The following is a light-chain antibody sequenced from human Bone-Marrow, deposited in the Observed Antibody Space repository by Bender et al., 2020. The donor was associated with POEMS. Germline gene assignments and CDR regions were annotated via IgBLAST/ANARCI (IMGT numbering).Light chain of an antibody. CDR3: NSRDSDGKHLL. CDR2: GKD. Sequence: SSELTQDPAVSVALGQTVTITCQGDSLRSSYASWYQQKPGQAPILVMFGKDNRPSGIPDRFSGSSSGSTASLTITGAQSEDEADYYCNSRDSDGKHLLFGGGTKLAVL. J-gene: IGLJ2*01. CDR1: SLRSSY. V-gene: IGLV3-19*01.